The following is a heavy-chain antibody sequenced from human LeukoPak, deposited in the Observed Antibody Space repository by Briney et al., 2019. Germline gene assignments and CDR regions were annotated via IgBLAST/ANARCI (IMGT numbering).Heavy chain of an antibody. CDR1: GDSISSGSYF. D-gene: IGHD6-13*01. Sequence: SETLSLTCTVSGDSISSGSYFWSWTRQPAGKGLEWIGRIFTSGSTNYNPSLKSRVTMSVDTSKNQFSLKLSSVTAADTAVYYCARGFGAAAGDYWGQGTLVTVSS. J-gene: IGHJ4*02. CDR3: ARGFGAAAGDY. V-gene: IGHV4-61*02. CDR2: IFTSGST.